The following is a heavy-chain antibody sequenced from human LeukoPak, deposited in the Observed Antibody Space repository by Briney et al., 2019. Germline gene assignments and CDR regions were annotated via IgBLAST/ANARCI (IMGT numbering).Heavy chain of an antibody. CDR2: IYNSEST. CDR1: GGSISSYY. D-gene: IGHD1-1*01. Sequence: SETLSLTCTVSGGSISSYYWSWIRQPPGKGLEWIGYIYNSESTNYNPSLKSRVTISGDTSRNQVSLKLRSVTAADTAVYYCAKIRERTGTTFDSWGQGTLVTASS. J-gene: IGHJ4*02. V-gene: IGHV4-59*08. CDR3: AKIRERTGTTFDS.